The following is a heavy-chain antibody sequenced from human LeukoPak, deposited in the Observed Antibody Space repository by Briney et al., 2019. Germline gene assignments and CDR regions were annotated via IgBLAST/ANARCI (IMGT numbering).Heavy chain of an antibody. V-gene: IGHV3-20*04. CDR3: ARMSYSSSLGAFDI. J-gene: IGHJ3*02. CDR2: INWNGGST. CDR1: GFTFDDYG. Sequence: GGSLRLSCSASGFTFDDYGMSWVRQAPGKGLGWVSSINWNGGSTGYADSVKGRFTISRDNAKNSLYLQMNSLRAEDTALYYCARMSYSSSLGAFDIWGQGTMVTVSS. D-gene: IGHD6-6*01.